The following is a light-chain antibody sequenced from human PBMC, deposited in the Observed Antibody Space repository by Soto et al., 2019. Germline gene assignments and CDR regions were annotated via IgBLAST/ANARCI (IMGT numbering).Light chain of an antibody. CDR2: WAS. CDR3: QQYYSTPPT. V-gene: IGKV4-1*01. CDR1: QSVLYSSNNKHY. J-gene: IGKJ1*01. Sequence: DIVMTQSPDSLAVSLGERATINCKSSQSVLYSSNNKHYLAWYQQKPGQPPKLLIYWASTRESGVPDRFSGSGSGIDFTLTISSLQAEDVAVYYCQQYYSTPPTFGQGTKVEIK.